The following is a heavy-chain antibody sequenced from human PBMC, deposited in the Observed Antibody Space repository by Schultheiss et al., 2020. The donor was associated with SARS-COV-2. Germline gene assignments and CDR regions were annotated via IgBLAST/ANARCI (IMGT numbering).Heavy chain of an antibody. V-gene: IGHV4-31*03. Sequence: SCTVSGGSISSGGYYWSWIRQHPGKGLEWIGYIYYSGSTYYNPSLKSRVTISVDTSKNQFSLKLSSVTAADTAVYYCARQRSSSSSYGMDVWGQGTAVTVSS. CDR3: ARQRSSSSSYGMDV. CDR1: GGSISSGGYY. D-gene: IGHD6-13*01. J-gene: IGHJ6*02. CDR2: IYYSGST.